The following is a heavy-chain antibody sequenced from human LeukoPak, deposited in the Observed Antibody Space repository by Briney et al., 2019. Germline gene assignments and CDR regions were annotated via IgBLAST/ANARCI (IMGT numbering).Heavy chain of an antibody. CDR1: GYTFTGYY. J-gene: IGHJ4*02. Sequence: ASVKVSCKASGYTFTGYYIHWVRQAPGQGLEWMGWINPNNGGTNYAQKFQGRVTMTRNTSISTAYMELNRLTSDDTAVYYCARDKYTGYETFDYWGQGTPVTVSS. V-gene: IGHV1-2*02. CDR3: ARDKYTGYETFDY. D-gene: IGHD5-12*01. CDR2: INPNNGGT.